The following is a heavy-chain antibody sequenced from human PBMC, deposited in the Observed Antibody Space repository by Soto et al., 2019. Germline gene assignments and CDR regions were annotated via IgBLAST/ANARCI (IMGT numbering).Heavy chain of an antibody. CDR3: ARDRRPLYDSSAFDY. D-gene: IGHD3-22*01. Sequence: SETLSLTCTVSGGSISSGDYYWSWIRQPPGKGLEWIGYIYYSGSTYYNPSLKSRVTISVDTSKNQFSLKLSSVTAADTAVYYCARDRRPLYDSSAFDYWGQGTLVTVSS. CDR2: IYYSGST. J-gene: IGHJ4*02. V-gene: IGHV4-30-4*01. CDR1: GGSISSGDYY.